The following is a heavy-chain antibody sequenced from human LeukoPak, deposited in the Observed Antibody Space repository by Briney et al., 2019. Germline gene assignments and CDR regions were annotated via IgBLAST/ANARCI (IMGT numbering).Heavy chain of an antibody. J-gene: IGHJ4*02. D-gene: IGHD3-3*01. CDR3: ARDGGSSTIFGVVIPYFDY. Sequence: SVTVSCKASGGTFSSYAISWVRQAPGQGLEWMGGIIPIFGTANYAQKFQGRVTISTDESTSTAYMELSSLRSEDTAVYYCARDGGSSTIFGVVIPYFDYWGQGTLVTVSS. CDR2: IIPIFGTA. V-gene: IGHV1-69*05. CDR1: GGTFSSYA.